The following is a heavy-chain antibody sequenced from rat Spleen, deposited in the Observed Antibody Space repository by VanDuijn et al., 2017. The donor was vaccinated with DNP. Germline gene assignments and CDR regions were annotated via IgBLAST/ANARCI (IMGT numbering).Heavy chain of an antibody. D-gene: IGHD1-7*01. Sequence: EVQLVESGGGLVQPGRSLKLSCVASGFTFSDFNMAWVRQAPKEGLECVSIIIYDGSSTYYRDSVRGRFTISRDYARSTLYLQMDSLRSEDTATYYCATSSYFGYDYGFAYWGQGTLVTVSS. CDR1: GFTFSDFN. CDR2: IIYDGSST. V-gene: IGHV5S10*01. J-gene: IGHJ3*01. CDR3: ATSSYFGYDYGFAY.